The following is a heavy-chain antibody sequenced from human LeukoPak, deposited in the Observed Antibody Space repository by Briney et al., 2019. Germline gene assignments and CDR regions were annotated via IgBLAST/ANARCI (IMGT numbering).Heavy chain of an antibody. CDR3: AKEGSRTTVTTAHKSEYYYYYYGMDV. CDR1: GFTFSSYG. J-gene: IGHJ6*02. D-gene: IGHD4-17*01. CDR2: ISYDGSNK. V-gene: IGHV3-30*18. Sequence: GGSLRLSCAASGFTFSSYGMHWVRQAPGKGLEWMAVISYDGSNKYYAHSVKGRFTISRDNSKNTLYLQMNSLRAEDTAVYYCAKEGSRTTVTTAHKSEYYYYYYGMDVWGPGTTVTVSS.